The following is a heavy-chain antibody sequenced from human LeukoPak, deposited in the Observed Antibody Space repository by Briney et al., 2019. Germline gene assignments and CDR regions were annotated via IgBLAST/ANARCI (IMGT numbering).Heavy chain of an antibody. CDR3: AKDIGQRHYYFDY. CDR2: ISWNSGYI. J-gene: IGHJ4*02. D-gene: IGHD6-25*01. CDR1: GFTLDDYA. V-gene: IGHV3-9*01. Sequence: GRSLRLSCAASGFTLDDYAMHWVRQAPGRGLEWVSGISWNSGYIGYADSVKGRFTISRDNAKNSLYLQMNSLRVEDTALYYCAKDIGQRHYYFDYWGQGTLVTVSS.